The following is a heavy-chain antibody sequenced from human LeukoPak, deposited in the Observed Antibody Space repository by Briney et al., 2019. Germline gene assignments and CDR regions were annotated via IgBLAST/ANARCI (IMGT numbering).Heavy chain of an antibody. V-gene: IGHV4-59*12. CDR2: IYYSGGT. J-gene: IGHJ3*02. D-gene: IGHD4-23*01. CDR1: GVSISSYY. CDR3: ASLRWSDAFDI. Sequence: SETLSLTCTVSGVSISSYYWSWIRQPPGKGLEWIGYIYYSGGTNYNPSLKSRVTISVDTSKIQFSLKLSSVTAADTAVYYCASLRWSDAFDIWGQGTMVTVSS.